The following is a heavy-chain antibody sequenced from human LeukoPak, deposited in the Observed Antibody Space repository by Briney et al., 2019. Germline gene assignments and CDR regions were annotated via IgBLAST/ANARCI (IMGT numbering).Heavy chain of an antibody. CDR1: GGSISSGGYS. V-gene: IGHV4-30-2*01. Sequence: SATLSLTCAVSGGSISSGGYSWSWIRQPPGKGLEWIGYIYHSGSTYYNPSLKSRVTISVDRSKNQFSLKLSSVTAADTAVYYCARGGFYFDYWGQGTLVTVSS. CDR3: ARGGFYFDY. J-gene: IGHJ4*02. CDR2: IYHSGST.